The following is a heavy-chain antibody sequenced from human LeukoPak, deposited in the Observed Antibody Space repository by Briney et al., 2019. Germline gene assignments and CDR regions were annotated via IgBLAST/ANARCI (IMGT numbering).Heavy chain of an antibody. CDR2: IRYDGSKK. D-gene: IGHD3-10*01. J-gene: IGHJ4*02. Sequence: GGSLRLSCAASGFTFSSYGMNWVRQAPGKGLEWVAFIRYDGSKKYSADSVKGRFTISRDNSRNTLYLQMNSLRAEDTAVYYCAKDYNRAYYYGSGFDYWGQGTLVTVSS. CDR3: AKDYNRAYYYGSGFDY. V-gene: IGHV3-30*02. CDR1: GFTFSSYG.